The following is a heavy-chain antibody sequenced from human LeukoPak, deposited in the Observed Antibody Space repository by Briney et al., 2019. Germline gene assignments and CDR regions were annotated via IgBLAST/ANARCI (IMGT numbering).Heavy chain of an antibody. Sequence: GGSLRLSCAASGFTFSDYYMSWIRQAPGKGLEWVSYISSSGSSIYYADSVKGRFTISRDNAKNSLYLQMNSLRAEDTAVYYCAREDRGQLWAPSLYFDYWGQGALVTVSS. CDR3: AREDRGQLWAPSLYFDY. V-gene: IGHV3-11*01. CDR1: GFTFSDYY. D-gene: IGHD5-18*01. CDR2: ISSSGSSI. J-gene: IGHJ4*02.